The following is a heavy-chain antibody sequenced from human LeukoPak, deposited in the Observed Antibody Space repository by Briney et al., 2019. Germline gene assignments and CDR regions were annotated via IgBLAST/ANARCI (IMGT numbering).Heavy chain of an antibody. CDR2: INHSGST. V-gene: IGHV4-34*10. J-gene: IGHJ6*02. CDR3: ARDDLVYSVHHGMDV. Sequence: PSETLSLTCAVYGGFFSGYYWSWIRQPPGKGLEWIGEINHSGSTNYNPTLKSRITMSVDTSKNQISLRLSSVTAADTAVYFCARDDLVYSVHHGMDVWGRGITVTVSS. D-gene: IGHD2-15*01. CDR1: GGFFSGYY.